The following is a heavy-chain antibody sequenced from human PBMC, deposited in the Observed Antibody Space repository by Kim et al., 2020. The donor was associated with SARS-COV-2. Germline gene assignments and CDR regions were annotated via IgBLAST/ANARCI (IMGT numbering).Heavy chain of an antibody. CDR1: GGSISSYY. D-gene: IGHD3-16*01. CDR2: IYYSGST. J-gene: IGHJ4*02. V-gene: IGHV4-59*01. CDR3: ARGAGGPKLDY. Sequence: SETLSLTCTVSGGSISSYYWSWIRQPPGKGLEWIGYIYYSGSTNYNPSLKSRVTISVDTSKNQFSLKLSSVTAADTAVYYCARGAGGPKLDYWGQGTLVTVSS.